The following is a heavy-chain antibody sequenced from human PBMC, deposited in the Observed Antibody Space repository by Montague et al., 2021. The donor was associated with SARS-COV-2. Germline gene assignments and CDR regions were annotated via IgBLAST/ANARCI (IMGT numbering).Heavy chain of an antibody. D-gene: IGHD6-19*01. CDR2: INGAGSET. Sequence: SLRLSCAASGFPFSADYVTWVRQAPGKGLEWVGNINGAGSETGYGDSLRGRIAISRDNAKNSMYLEMNSLRAEDTAVYYCARNRGWYRLESWGQGTLVTVSS. CDR1: GFPFSADY. CDR3: ARNRGWYRLES. V-gene: IGHV3-7*03. J-gene: IGHJ5*02.